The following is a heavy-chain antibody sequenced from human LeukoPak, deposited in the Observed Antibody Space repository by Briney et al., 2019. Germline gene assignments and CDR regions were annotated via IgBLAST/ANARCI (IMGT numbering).Heavy chain of an antibody. V-gene: IGHV1-18*04. CDR2: ISAYNGNT. CDR3: ARVKRNYDSSGYYPY. Sequence: GASVKVSCKASGYTFTGYYMHWVRQAPGQGLEWMGWISAYNGNTNYAQKLQGRVTMTTDTSTSTAYMGLRSLRSDDTAVYYCARVKRNYDSSGYYPYWGQGTLVTVSS. CDR1: GYTFTGYY. J-gene: IGHJ4*02. D-gene: IGHD3-22*01.